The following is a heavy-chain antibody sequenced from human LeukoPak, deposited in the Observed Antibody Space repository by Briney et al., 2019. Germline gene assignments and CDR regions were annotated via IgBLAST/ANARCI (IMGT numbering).Heavy chain of an antibody. J-gene: IGHJ4*02. CDR1: GLTLNRQP. D-gene: IGHD6-13*01. V-gene: IGHV3-23*01. CDR3: ARAGDGYSSSWRGEPTFDY. CDR2: ITERGASS. Sequence: GGSLTLLYAPSGLTLNRQPMGWAPHAPGKGLEGVTAITERGASSDITDSAQGRFTISRDNSKNTLYLHMNRLRAEDTAVFYCARAGDGYSSSWRGEPTFDYWGQGTLVTVSS.